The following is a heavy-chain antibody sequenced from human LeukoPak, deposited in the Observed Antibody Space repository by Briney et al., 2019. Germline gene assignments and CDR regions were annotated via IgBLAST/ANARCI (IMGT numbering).Heavy chain of an antibody. CDR3: ARGYYYDSSGYYY. CDR1: GFTFSDYY. V-gene: IGHV3-11*06. CDR2: ISSSSSYT. J-gene: IGHJ4*02. Sequence: PGGSLRLSCAASGFTFSDYYMSWIRQAPGKGLEWVSYISSSSSYTNNADSVKGRFTISRDNAKNSLYLQMNSLRAEDTAVYYCARGYYYDSSGYYYWGQGTLVTVSS. D-gene: IGHD3-22*01.